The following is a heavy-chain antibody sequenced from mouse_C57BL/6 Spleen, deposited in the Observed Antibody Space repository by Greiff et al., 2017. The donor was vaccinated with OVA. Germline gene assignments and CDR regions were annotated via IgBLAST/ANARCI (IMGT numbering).Heavy chain of an antibody. CDR1: GYTFTDYN. CDR3: ARASYDYYAMDY. CDR2: INPNNGGT. V-gene: IGHV1-22*01. J-gene: IGHJ4*01. D-gene: IGHD2-10*01. Sequence: DVKLQESGPELVKPGASVKMSCKASGYTFTDYNMHWVKQSHGKSLEWIGYINPNNGGTSYNQKFKGKATLTVNKSSSTAYMELRSLTSEDSAVYYCARASYDYYAMDYWGQGTSVTVSS.